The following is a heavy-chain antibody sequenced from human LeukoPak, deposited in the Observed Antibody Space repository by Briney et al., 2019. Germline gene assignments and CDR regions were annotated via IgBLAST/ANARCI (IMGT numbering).Heavy chain of an antibody. D-gene: IGHD6-13*01. J-gene: IGHJ6*02. Sequence: TGGSLRLSCAASGFTFSSYTMHWVRQAPGKGLEWVAIISYDGSNKYYADPVKGRFTISRDNSKNTLYLQMNSLRAEDTAVYYCARQQLVRSYYYYGMDVWGQGTTVTVSS. CDR1: GFTFSSYT. V-gene: IGHV3-30-3*01. CDR3: ARQQLVRSYYYYGMDV. CDR2: ISYDGSNK.